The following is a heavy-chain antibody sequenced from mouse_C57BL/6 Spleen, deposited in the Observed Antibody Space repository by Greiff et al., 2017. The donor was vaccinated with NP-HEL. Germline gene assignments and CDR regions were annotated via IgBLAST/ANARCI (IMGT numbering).Heavy chain of an antibody. V-gene: IGHV1-61*01. Sequence: QVQLKQPGAELVRPGSSVKLSCKASGYTFTSYWMDWVKQRPGQGLEWIGNIYPSDSETHYNQKFKDKATLTVDKSSSTAYMQLSSLTSEDSAVYYCAREGYSNYEGFAYWGQGTLVTVSA. CDR3: AREGYSNYEGFAY. D-gene: IGHD2-5*01. CDR2: IYPSDSET. CDR1: GYTFTSYW. J-gene: IGHJ3*01.